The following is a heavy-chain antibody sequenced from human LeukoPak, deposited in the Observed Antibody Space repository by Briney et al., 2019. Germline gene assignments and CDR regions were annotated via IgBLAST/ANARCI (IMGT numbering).Heavy chain of an antibody. CDR1: GFTFSSYA. V-gene: IGHV3-23*01. D-gene: IGHD2-8*01. J-gene: IGHJ4*02. Sequence: GGSLRLSCAASGFTFSSYAMSWVRQAPGKGLEWVSSISGSGGTTYYADSVKGRFTISRDNSKNTLYLQMNSLRAEDTAVYYCARVFRRYCTNGVCYIPKYFDYWGQGTLVTVSS. CDR3: ARVFRRYCTNGVCYIPKYFDY. CDR2: ISGSGGTT.